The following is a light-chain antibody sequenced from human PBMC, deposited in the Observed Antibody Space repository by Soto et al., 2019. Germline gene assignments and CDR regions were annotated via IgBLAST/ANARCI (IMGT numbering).Light chain of an antibody. Sequence: QSVLTQPPSVSGAPGQRVTISCTGRSSNIGAGYDVHWYQQLPGTAPKLLIYGNSNRPSGVPDRFSGSKSGTSASLAITGLQAEDEAEYYCQSYDSSLRGSVVFGGGTKLTVL. CDR2: GNS. V-gene: IGLV1-40*01. CDR1: SSNIGAGYD. CDR3: QSYDSSLRGSVV. J-gene: IGLJ2*01.